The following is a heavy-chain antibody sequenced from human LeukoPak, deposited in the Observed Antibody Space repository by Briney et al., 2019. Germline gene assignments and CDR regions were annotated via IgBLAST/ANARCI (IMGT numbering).Heavy chain of an antibody. CDR2: ISGSGGST. D-gene: IGHD3-22*01. Sequence: GGSLRLSCAASGFTFSSYSMNWVRQAPGKGLEWVSTISGSGGSTYYADSVKGRFTISRDNSKNTLYLQMSSLTAEDTAKYYCAKPQYFDSSLGDYWGQGILVTVSS. CDR1: GFTFSSYS. CDR3: AKPQYFDSSLGDY. V-gene: IGHV3-23*01. J-gene: IGHJ4*02.